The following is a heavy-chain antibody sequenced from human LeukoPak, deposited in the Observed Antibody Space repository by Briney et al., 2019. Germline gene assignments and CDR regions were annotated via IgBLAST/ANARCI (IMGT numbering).Heavy chain of an antibody. V-gene: IGHV4-4*09. CDR2: IYTSGST. CDR1: GGSISSYY. D-gene: IGHD2-2*01. CDR3: ARHSPCSTSCFYFDY. J-gene: IGHJ4*02. Sequence: PSETLSLTCTVSGGSISSYYWSWIRQPPGKGLEWIGYIYTSGSTNYNPSLKSRVTISVDTSKNQFSLKLSSVTAADTAVYYRARHSPCSTSCFYFDYWGQGTLVTVSS.